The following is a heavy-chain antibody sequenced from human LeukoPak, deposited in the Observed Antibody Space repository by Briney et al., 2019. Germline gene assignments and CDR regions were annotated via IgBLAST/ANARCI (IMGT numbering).Heavy chain of an antibody. CDR3: AKGPGIAVKNWFDP. Sequence: TGGSLRLSCAASGFTFSSYAMSWVRQAPGKGLEWVAVIWYDGSNKYYADSVKGRFTISRDNSKNTLYLQMNSLRAEDTAVYYCAKGPGIAVKNWFDPWGQGTLVTVSS. D-gene: IGHD6-19*01. J-gene: IGHJ5*02. CDR2: IWYDGSNK. CDR1: GFTFSSYA. V-gene: IGHV3-30*02.